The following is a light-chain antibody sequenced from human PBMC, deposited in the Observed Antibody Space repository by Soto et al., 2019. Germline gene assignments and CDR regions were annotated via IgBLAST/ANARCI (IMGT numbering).Light chain of an antibody. CDR2: DAS. Sequence: EIVLTQSPATLSLSPGERATLSCRASQSVSIYLAWYQQKPGQAPRLLIYDASNRATGIPARFSGSGSGTDFTLTISSLEPEDFAVYYCQQRSNWPLCTFGQGTKLEIK. CDR1: QSVSIY. CDR3: QQRSNWPLCT. V-gene: IGKV3-11*01. J-gene: IGKJ2*02.